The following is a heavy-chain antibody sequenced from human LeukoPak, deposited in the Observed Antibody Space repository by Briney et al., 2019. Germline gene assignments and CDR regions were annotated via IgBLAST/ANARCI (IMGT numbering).Heavy chain of an antibody. Sequence: GASVKVSCKASGYTFTSYDINWVRQATGQGLEWMGWMNPNSGNTGYAQKFQGRVTMTRNTSISTAYMELSSLRSEDTAVYDCARVSRNSSSWLRAFDIWGQGTMVTVSS. V-gene: IGHV1-8*01. D-gene: IGHD6-13*01. CDR3: ARVSRNSSSWLRAFDI. J-gene: IGHJ3*02. CDR2: MNPNSGNT. CDR1: GYTFTSYD.